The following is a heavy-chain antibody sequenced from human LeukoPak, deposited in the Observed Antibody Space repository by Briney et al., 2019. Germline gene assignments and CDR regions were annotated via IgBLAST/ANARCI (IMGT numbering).Heavy chain of an antibody. J-gene: IGHJ5*02. CDR2: SNPSGGST. D-gene: IGHD2-21*02. CDR3: ARAGCGGDCYYYNHLGLGWFDP. Sequence: ASVKVSCKASGYTFTSYYIQWVRQAPGQGGEGMGVSNPSGGSTSYAQKFQGRVTMTRDTSTSTVYMELSSLRSEDTAVYYCARAGCGGDCYYYNHLGLGWFDPWGQGTLVTVSS. CDR1: GYTFTSYY. V-gene: IGHV1-46*01.